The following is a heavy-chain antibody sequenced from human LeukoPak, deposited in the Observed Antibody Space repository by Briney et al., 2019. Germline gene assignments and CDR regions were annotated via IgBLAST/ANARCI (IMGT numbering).Heavy chain of an antibody. CDR3: ARDQEGFDY. J-gene: IGHJ4*02. CDR1: GYTFTSYY. Sequence: GASVKVSCKASGYTFTSYYIHWVRQAPGQGLEWMGMIYPRDGSTSYAQRFQDRVTVTRGTSTSTVHMELSGLRSEDTAVYYCARDQEGFDYWGQGTQVTVSS. CDR2: IYPRDGST. V-gene: IGHV1-46*01.